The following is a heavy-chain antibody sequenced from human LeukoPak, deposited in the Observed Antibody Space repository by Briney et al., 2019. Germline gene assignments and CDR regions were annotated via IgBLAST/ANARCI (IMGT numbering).Heavy chain of an antibody. CDR1: GYTLTELS. CDR2: FDPEDGET. J-gene: IGHJ4*02. D-gene: IGHD2-15*01. Sequence: ASVKVSCKVSGYTLTELSMHCVRQAPGKGLEWMGGFDPEDGETIYTQKFQGRVTMTEDTSTDTAFMELSSLRSEDTAVYYCATDLGYCSGGSCYTFDYWGQGTLVTVSS. V-gene: IGHV1-24*01. CDR3: ATDLGYCSGGSCYTFDY.